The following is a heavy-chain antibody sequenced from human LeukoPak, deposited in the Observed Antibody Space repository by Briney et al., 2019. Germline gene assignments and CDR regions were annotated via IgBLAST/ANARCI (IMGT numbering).Heavy chain of an antibody. J-gene: IGHJ4*02. CDR2: IWYDGSNK. CDR1: GFTFSSYG. D-gene: IGHD3-10*01. CDR3: ARTAPGRYYFDY. Sequence: GGSLRLSCAASGFTFSSYGMHWVRQAPGKGLEWVAVIWYDGSNKYYADSVKGRFTVSRDNSKNTLYLQMNSLRAEGTAVYYCARTAPGRYYFDYWGQGTLVTVSS. V-gene: IGHV3-33*01.